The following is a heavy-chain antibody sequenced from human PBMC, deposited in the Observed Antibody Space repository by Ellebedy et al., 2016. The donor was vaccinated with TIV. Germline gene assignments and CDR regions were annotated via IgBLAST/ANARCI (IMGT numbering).Heavy chain of an antibody. J-gene: IGHJ3*02. V-gene: IGHV4-34*01. Sequence: SETLSLTXAVYGGSFSGYYWSWIRQPPGKGLEWIGEINHSGSTNYNPSLKSRVTISVDTSKNQFSLKLSSVTAADTAVYYCARDLGYYDSSGYYWDAFDIWGQGTMVTVSS. D-gene: IGHD3-22*01. CDR1: GGSFSGYY. CDR2: INHSGST. CDR3: ARDLGYYDSSGYYWDAFDI.